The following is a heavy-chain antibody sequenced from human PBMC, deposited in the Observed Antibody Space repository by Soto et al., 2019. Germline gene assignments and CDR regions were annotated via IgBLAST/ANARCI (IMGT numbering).Heavy chain of an antibody. Sequence: GGSLRLSCAASGFTVSSNYMSWVRQAPGKGLEWVSVIYSGGSTYYADSVKGRFTISRDNSKNTLYLQMNSLRAEDTAVYYCARESYYYDSSGYYQGAFDIWGQGTMVTVSS. V-gene: IGHV3-53*01. CDR3: ARESYYYDSSGYYQGAFDI. D-gene: IGHD3-22*01. CDR2: IYSGGST. CDR1: GFTVSSNY. J-gene: IGHJ3*02.